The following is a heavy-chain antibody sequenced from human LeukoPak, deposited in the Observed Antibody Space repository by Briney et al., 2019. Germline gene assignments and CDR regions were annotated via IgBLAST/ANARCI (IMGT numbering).Heavy chain of an antibody. CDR3: ARDHDYGDYSDAFDI. D-gene: IGHD4-17*01. CDR2: ISSSSSYI. V-gene: IGHV3-21*01. J-gene: IGHJ3*02. CDR1: GFSFSSYS. Sequence: PGGSLSLSCAASGFSFSSYSMNWVRQAPGKGLEWVSSISSSSSYIYYADPVKGRFTISRDNSKNSLYLQMNSLRAEDTAVYYCARDHDYGDYSDAFDIWGQGTMVTVSS.